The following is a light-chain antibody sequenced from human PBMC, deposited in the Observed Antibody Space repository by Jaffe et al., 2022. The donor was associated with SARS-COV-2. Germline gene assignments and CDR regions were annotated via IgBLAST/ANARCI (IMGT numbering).Light chain of an antibody. CDR1: QDITHY. V-gene: IGKV1-33*01. CDR3: LQYDNLLYT. J-gene: IGKJ2*01. CDR2: GAS. Sequence: DIQMTQSPSSLSASVGDRVTITCQASQDITHYLNWYQQKPGKAPKLLIYGASNLETGVPSRFSGSGSGTDFTFTISNLQPEDIGTYYCLQYDNLLYTFGQGTKLEIK.